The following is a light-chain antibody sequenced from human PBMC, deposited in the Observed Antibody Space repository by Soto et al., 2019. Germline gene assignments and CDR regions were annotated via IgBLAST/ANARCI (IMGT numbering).Light chain of an antibody. Sequence: DIQMAQSPSSLFASVGDRVTITGRASQSISSYLNWYQPTPGKAPKLLIYAASSLQSGVPSRLSGSGSGTDFTLTIRSLQPEDFATYYCQQSYSTLTFGGGTKVDIK. J-gene: IGKJ4*01. CDR2: AAS. V-gene: IGKV1-39*01. CDR1: QSISSY. CDR3: QQSYSTLT.